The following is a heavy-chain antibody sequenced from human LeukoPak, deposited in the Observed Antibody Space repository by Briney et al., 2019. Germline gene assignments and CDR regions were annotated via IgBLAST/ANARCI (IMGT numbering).Heavy chain of an antibody. J-gene: IGHJ4*02. CDR3: ARPSDYGDTDDY. CDR2: IKQDGSEK. Sequence: PGGSLRLSCAASGFTFSSYWMSWVRQAPGKGLEWVANIKQDGSEKYYVDSVRGRFTISRDNAKNSLYLQMNGLRAEDTAVYYCARPSDYGDTDDYWGQGTLVTVSS. D-gene: IGHD4-17*01. V-gene: IGHV3-7*01. CDR1: GFTFSSYW.